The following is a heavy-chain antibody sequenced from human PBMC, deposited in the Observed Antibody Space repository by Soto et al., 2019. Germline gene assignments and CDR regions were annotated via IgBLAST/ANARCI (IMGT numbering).Heavy chain of an antibody. J-gene: IGHJ4*02. CDR1: GGSISSGGYY. CDR2: IYYSGST. CDR3: ASSFGVAAAGRFDY. D-gene: IGHD6-13*01. Sequence: QVQLQESGPGLVKPSQTLSLTCTVSGGSISSGGYYWSWIRQHPGKGLEWIGYIYYSGSTYYNPAVTSRVNISVDTSKNQCSLKLSSVTAADTAVYYCASSFGVAAAGRFDYGGQGTLVTVSS. V-gene: IGHV4-31*03.